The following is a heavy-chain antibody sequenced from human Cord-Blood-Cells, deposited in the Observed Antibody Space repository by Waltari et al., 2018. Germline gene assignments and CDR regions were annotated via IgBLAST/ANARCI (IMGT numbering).Heavy chain of an antibody. J-gene: IGHJ6*03. CDR1: GGTFSSSA. V-gene: IGHV1-69*01. CDR3: ARAHLEYSSSSYYYYYMDV. Sequence: QVQLVQSGAEVKKPGSSVKVSCKASGGTFSSSAISWVPQAPGTGLEWMGGIIPIFGTANYAQKFQGRVTITADESTSTAYMELSSLRSEDTAVYYCARAHLEYSSSSYYYYYMDVWGKGTTVTVSS. CDR2: IIPIFGTA. D-gene: IGHD6-6*01.